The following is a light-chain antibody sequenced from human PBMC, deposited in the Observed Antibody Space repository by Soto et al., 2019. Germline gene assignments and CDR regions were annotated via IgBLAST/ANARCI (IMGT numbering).Light chain of an antibody. CDR2: YDS. CDR1: NSGSKS. Sequence: SYELTQPPSVSVAPGKTARITCGGNNSGSKSVHWYQQKPGQAPVLVIYYDSDRPSGIPERFSGSNSGNTATLTISRVEAGDEADYYCQVCASSSDHVVFGGGTKLTVL. J-gene: IGLJ2*01. CDR3: QVCASSSDHVV. V-gene: IGLV3-21*04.